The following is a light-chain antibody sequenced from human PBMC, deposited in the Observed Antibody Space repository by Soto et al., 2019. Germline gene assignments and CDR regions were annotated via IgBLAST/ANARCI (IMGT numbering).Light chain of an antibody. CDR1: NSNLGAGYD. CDR2: GNR. J-gene: IGLJ3*02. V-gene: IGLV1-40*01. CDR3: QAYDYSLTAFV. Sequence: QAVVTQPPSVSGAPGQRVTISCTGNNSNLGAGYDVHWYQQLPGAAPKLVIFGNRNRPSGVPERFSGSKSGTSASLAITGLQAKDEADYYCQAYDYSLTAFVFGGGTQLTVL.